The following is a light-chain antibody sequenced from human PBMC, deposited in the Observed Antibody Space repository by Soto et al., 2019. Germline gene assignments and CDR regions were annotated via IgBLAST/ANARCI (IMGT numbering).Light chain of an antibody. CDR3: QQSHSSPLT. CDR1: QDISNC. Sequence: DIQMTQSPSSLSASVGDTCTITCRSSQDISNCLDWYQQKPGRAPELLIYGAYSLQSGVPSRFSGSGSGTDFTLTISSLQPEDSAAYYCQQSHSSPLTFGGGTKVDIK. CDR2: GAY. V-gene: IGKV1-39*01. J-gene: IGKJ4*01.